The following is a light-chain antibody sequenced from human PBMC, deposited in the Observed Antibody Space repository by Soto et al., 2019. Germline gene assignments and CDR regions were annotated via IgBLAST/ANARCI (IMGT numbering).Light chain of an antibody. V-gene: IGLV2-23*02. J-gene: IGLJ2*01. CDR2: DVV. Sequence: QSVLTQPASVSGSPGQSITISCTGSTIDVGSYDLVSWYQQHPGKAPKVIIYDVVKRPSGISHRFSGSKSGNTASLTISGLQTEDEADYYCCSYSNRNTLIFGGGTKLTVL. CDR1: TIDVGSYDL. CDR3: CSYSNRNTLI.